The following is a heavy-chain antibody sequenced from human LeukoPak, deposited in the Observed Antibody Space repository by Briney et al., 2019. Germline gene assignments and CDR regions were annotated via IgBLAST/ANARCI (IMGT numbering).Heavy chain of an antibody. CDR3: AILTTRQASDY. D-gene: IGHD1-14*01. CDR2: IYHSGST. CDR1: GYSISSDYY. V-gene: IGHV4-38-2*02. J-gene: IGHJ4*02. Sequence: SETLSLTCTVSGYSISSDYYWGWIRQSPGKGLEWIGSIYHSGSTYYNPSLKSRVTLSVDTSKNQFSLKLSSVTAADTAVYYCAILTTRQASDYWGQGTLVTVSS.